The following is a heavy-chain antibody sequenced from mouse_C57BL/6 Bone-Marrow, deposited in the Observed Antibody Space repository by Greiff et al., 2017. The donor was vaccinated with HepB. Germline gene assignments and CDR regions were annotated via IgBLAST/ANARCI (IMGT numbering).Heavy chain of an antibody. CDR3: ARDPLRSEVY. J-gene: IGHJ3*01. CDR2: ISDGGSYT. Sequence: EVKLVESGGGLVKPGGSLKLSCAASGFTFSSYAMSWVRQTPEKRLEWVATISDGGSYTYYPDNVKGRFTISRDNAKNNLYLQMSHLKSEDTAMYYCARDPLRSEVYWGQGTLVTVSA. V-gene: IGHV5-4*01. CDR1: GFTFSSYA. D-gene: IGHD1-1*01.